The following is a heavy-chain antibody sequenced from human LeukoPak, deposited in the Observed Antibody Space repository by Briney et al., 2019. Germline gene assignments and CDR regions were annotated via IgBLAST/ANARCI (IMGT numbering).Heavy chain of an antibody. Sequence: GGSLRLSCAASGFTFSSYAMHWVRQAPGKGLEWVAVISYDGSNKYYADSVKGRFTISRDNSKNTLYLQMNSLRAEDTAVYYCAKEDWYFDLWGRGTLVTVSS. CDR3: AKEDWYFDL. V-gene: IGHV3-30-3*01. CDR2: ISYDGSNK. J-gene: IGHJ2*01. CDR1: GFTFSSYA.